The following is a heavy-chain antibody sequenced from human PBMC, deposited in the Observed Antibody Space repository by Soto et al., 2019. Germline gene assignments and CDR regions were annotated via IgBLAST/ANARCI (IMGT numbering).Heavy chain of an antibody. V-gene: IGHV3-74*01. CDR2: INTDGSSA. D-gene: IGHD3-10*01. Sequence: GGSLRLSCAASGFTFSTYWMRWVRQAPGKGLVWVSRINTDGSSAIYADSVKGRFTISRDNSRSTLYLQMNSLRAEDTAIYYCAKRQYYTSGSLDYWGQGTLVTVSS. CDR3: AKRQYYTSGSLDY. J-gene: IGHJ4*02. CDR1: GFTFSTYW.